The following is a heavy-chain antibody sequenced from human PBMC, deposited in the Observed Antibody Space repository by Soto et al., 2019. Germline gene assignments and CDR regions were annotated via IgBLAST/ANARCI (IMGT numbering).Heavy chain of an antibody. CDR2: MSHSGGT. V-gene: IGHV4-34*01. J-gene: IGHJ3*02. D-gene: IGHD1-1*01. CDR3: ARVERGTATTVVDAFDI. Sequence: QVQLQQWGAGLLKPSETPSLTCAVYGGSVSSGSYYWSWIRQPPGKGLEWIGEMSHSGGTHFNPSLKGRVTISVDTSKNQFSLKMSFVTAADTALYYCARVERGTATTVVDAFDIWGPGTMVTVSS. CDR1: GGSVSSGSYY.